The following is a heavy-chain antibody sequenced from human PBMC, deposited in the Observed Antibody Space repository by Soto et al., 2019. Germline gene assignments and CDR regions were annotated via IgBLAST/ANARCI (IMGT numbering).Heavy chain of an antibody. D-gene: IGHD2-15*01. V-gene: IGHV1-46*01. CDR2: IAPSVGST. CDR1: GDIFTSHY. J-gene: IGHJ3*02. Sequence: QVHLVQSGAEVQTPGASVTLSCKASGDIFTSHYMHWLRQAPGQGLEWMGYIAPSVGSTAYAQEFQGRVTMTRDMSSSSVYMELSSLRSDDTAMYYCASEKGGFDIWGQGTVVIVSS. CDR3: ASEKGGFDI.